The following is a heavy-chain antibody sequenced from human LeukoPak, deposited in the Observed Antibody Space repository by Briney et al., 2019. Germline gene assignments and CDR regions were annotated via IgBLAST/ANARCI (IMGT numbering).Heavy chain of an antibody. CDR3: ARDGQFLEWPYNWFDP. CDR2: INWNGGST. Sequence: PGGSLRLSCAASGFTFDDYGMSWVRQAPGKGLEWVSGINWNGGSTGYADSVKGRFTISRDNAKNSLYLQMNSLRAEDTALYYCARDGQFLEWPYNWFDPWGQGTLVTVSS. V-gene: IGHV3-20*04. J-gene: IGHJ5*02. D-gene: IGHD3-3*01. CDR1: GFTFDDYG.